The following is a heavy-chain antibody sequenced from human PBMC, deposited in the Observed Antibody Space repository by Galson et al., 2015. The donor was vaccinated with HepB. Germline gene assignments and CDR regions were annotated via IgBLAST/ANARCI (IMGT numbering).Heavy chain of an antibody. V-gene: IGHV3-66*01. D-gene: IGHD3-3*01. J-gene: IGHJ6*03. CDR1: GLTGTTSH. CDR2: LYAAGNT. CDR3: ARGFWSYYMDV. Sequence: SLRLSCAASGLTGTTSHITWVRQAPGKGLEWVSILYAAGNTYYADSVKGRFVISGDDSRSTVSLQMYSLRVDDTAIYFCARGFWSYYMDVWGRGTTVTVSS.